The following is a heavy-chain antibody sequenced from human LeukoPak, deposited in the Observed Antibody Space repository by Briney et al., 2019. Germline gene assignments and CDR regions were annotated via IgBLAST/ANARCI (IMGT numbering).Heavy chain of an antibody. D-gene: IGHD6-13*01. CDR2: IYHSGST. CDR1: GGSISSSNW. V-gene: IGHV4-4*02. CDR3: ARAVASIAAAGTWYYYYYMNV. J-gene: IGHJ6*03. Sequence: PSETLSLTCAVSGGSISSSNWWSWVRQPPGKGLEWIGEIYHSGSTNYNPSLKSRVTISVDKSKNQFSLKLSSVTAADTAVYYCARAVASIAAAGTWYYYYYMNVWGKGTTVTVSS.